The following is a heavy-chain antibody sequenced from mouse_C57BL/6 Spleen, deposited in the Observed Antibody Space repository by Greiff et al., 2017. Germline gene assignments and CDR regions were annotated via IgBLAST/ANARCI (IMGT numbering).Heavy chain of an antibody. CDR3: AREGGLYYFDY. CDR2: INPSNGGT. V-gene: IGHV1-53*01. CDR1: GYTFPSYW. J-gene: IGHJ2*01. Sequence: QVQLQQPGTELVQPGASVKLSCKASGYTFPSYWMHWVKQRPGQGLEWIGNINPSNGGTNYNEKFKSKATLTVDKSSSTAYMQLSSLTSEDSAVYYCAREGGLYYFDYWGQGTTLTVSS.